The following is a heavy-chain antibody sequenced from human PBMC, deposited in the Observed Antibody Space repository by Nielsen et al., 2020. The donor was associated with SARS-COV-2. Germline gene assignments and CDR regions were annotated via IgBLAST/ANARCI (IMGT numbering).Heavy chain of an antibody. J-gene: IGHJ6*02. CDR3: AKDQGLRGYYGSGSYYVGYYYYGMDV. V-gene: IGHV3-30*18. D-gene: IGHD3-10*01. Sequence: VRQAPGKGLEWVALMSYDGSNRYCADSVKGRFTISRDNSKNTLYLQMNSLRAEDTAVYYCAKDQGLRGYYGSGSYYVGYYYYGMDVWGQGTTVTVSS. CDR2: MSYDGSNR.